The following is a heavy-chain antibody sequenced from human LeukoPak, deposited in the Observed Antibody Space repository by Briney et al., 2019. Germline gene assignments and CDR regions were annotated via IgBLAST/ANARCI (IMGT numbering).Heavy chain of an antibody. V-gene: IGHV3-30*02. CDR3: AQPDF. Sequence: PGGSLRLSCVASGITFRSSSMHWVRQAPGKGLEWLAFIRFDGSTKYYADSVKGRFTVSRDNSKSTLYLQMNSLRAEDTAVYYCAQPDFGGQGTLVTVSS. CDR2: IRFDGSTK. J-gene: IGHJ4*02. CDR1: GITFRSSS.